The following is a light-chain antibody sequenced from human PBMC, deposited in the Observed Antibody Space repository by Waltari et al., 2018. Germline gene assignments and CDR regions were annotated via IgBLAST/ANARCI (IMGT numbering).Light chain of an antibody. CDR2: EYN. CDR1: SGSIANNY. J-gene: IGLJ3*02. Sequence: FMLTQPHSVSESPGKTVTISCTRTSGSIANNYVQWYQQRPGSGPTIVIYEYNQRPSGVPDLFSVSIDCSANSASLIISGLKTEDEADYYCQSYDPPTRVFGGGTKLTVL. V-gene: IGLV6-57*04. CDR3: QSYDPPTRV.